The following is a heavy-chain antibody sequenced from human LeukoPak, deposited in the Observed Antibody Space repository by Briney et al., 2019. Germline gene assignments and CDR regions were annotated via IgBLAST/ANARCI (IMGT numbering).Heavy chain of an antibody. Sequence: GGSLRLSCAASGFTFSSYEMNWVRQAPGKGLEWVSYISSSGSTIYYADSVKGRFTISRDNAKNSLYLQMNSLRAEDTAVYYCARAYSSGWYGLWGQGTLVTVSS. V-gene: IGHV3-48*03. CDR1: GFTFSSYE. J-gene: IGHJ4*02. D-gene: IGHD6-19*01. CDR3: ARAYSSGWYGL. CDR2: ISSSGSTI.